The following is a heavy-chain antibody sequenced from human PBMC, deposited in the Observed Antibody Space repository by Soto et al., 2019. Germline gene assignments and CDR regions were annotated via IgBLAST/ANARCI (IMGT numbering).Heavy chain of an antibody. CDR3: ARTLFGWGIWSAP. CDR2: IYYSGST. Sequence: SETLSLTCTVSGGSISSYYWSWIRQPPGKGLEWIGYIYYSGSTNYNPSLKSRVTISVDTSKNQFSLKLSSVTAADTAVYYCARTLFGWGIWSAPWGQGTLVTVSS. V-gene: IGHV4-59*01. CDR1: GGSISSYY. J-gene: IGHJ5*02. D-gene: IGHD3-10*02.